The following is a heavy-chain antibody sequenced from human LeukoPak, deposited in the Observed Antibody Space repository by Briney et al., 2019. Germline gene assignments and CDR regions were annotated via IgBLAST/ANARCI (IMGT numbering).Heavy chain of an antibody. J-gene: IGHJ4*02. CDR1: GFTVSSNY. D-gene: IGHD6-19*01. V-gene: IGHV3-53*01. CDR2: IYSGGST. CDR3: ARVRHSSGWSYFDY. Sequence: GGSLRLSCAASGFTVSSNYMSWVRLAPGKGLEWVSVIYSGGSTYYADSVKGRFTISRDNSKNTLYLQMNSLRAEDTAVYYCARVRHSSGWSYFDYWGQGTLVTVSS.